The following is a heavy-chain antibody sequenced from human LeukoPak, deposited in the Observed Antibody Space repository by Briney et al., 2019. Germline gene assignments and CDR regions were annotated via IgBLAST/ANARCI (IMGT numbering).Heavy chain of an antibody. CDR2: ISGTTSST. V-gene: IGHV3-23*01. D-gene: IGHD4-17*01. CDR3: ARDYGDYAGNWFDP. Sequence: KXLEXXSAISGTTSSTYYADSVKGRFTISRDNSKNTLYLQMNTLRGEDTAIYYCARDYGDYAGNWFDPWGQGTLVTVSS. J-gene: IGHJ5*02.